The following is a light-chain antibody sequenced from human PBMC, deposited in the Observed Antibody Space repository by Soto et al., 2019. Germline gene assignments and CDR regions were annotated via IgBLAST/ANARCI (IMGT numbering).Light chain of an antibody. CDR2: DVS. CDR3: SSYTSSSTLDVV. CDR1: SSDVGGYNY. V-gene: IGLV2-14*01. J-gene: IGLJ2*01. Sequence: QSALTQPASVSGSPGQSITISCTGTSSDVGGYNYVSWYQQHPGKAPKPMIYDVSNRPSGVSNRFSGSKSGNTAALTISGLQAEDEADYYCSSYTSSSTLDVVFGGGTKLTVX.